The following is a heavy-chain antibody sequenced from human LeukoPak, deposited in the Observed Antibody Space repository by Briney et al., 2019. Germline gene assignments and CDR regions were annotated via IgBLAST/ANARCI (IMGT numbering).Heavy chain of an antibody. V-gene: IGHV3-30*02. CDR2: IRYDGSNK. D-gene: IGHD1-7*01. CDR3: AKRTGVTELHFDH. J-gene: IGHJ4*02. CDR1: GFTFSSYG. Sequence: GGSLRLSCAASGFTFSSYGMHWVRQAPGKGLEWVAFIRYDGSNKYYADSVKGRFTISRDNSKNTLYQQMNSLRAEDTAVYYCAKRTGVTELHFDHWGQGTLVTVSS.